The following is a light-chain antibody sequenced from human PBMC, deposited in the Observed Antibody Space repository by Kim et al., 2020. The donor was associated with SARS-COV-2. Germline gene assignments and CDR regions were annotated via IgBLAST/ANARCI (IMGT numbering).Light chain of an antibody. CDR1: QSVSSSY. J-gene: IGKJ2*01. V-gene: IGKV3-20*01. Sequence: LSPGERGTLSCRASQSVSSSYLAWYQQKPGQAPSLLIYGASSRATGIPDRFSGSGSGTDFTLTISRLEPEDFAVYYCQQYGSSPYTFGQGTKLEI. CDR2: GAS. CDR3: QQYGSSPYT.